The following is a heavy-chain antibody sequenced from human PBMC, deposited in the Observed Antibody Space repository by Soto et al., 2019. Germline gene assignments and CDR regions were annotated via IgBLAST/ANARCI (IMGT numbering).Heavy chain of an antibody. J-gene: IGHJ5*01. D-gene: IGHD5-18*01. CDR2: MNPGSGDT. Sequence: GASVKVSCKASGYTFTNNDVTWVRQATGQGLEWMGWMNPGSGDTGYAQKFQGRVTMTRDISIATAYMELSSLRSEDTAIYYCARMAGFGWLTWFDPWGQGTLVTVAS. V-gene: IGHV1-8*01. CDR3: ARMAGFGWLTWFDP. CDR1: GYTFTNND.